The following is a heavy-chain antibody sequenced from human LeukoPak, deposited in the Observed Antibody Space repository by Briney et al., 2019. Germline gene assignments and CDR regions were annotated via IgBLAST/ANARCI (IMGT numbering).Heavy chain of an antibody. CDR1: GFTFSSYW. V-gene: IGHV3-74*01. Sequence: PGGSLRLSCVASGFTFSSYWMHWVRQVPGKGPVWVSRIKTDGSHTNYADSVKGRFTISRDNAKNTLYLQMNSLRAEDTAIYYCVRGDSGWFEYWGQGALVTVSS. D-gene: IGHD6-19*01. J-gene: IGHJ4*02. CDR3: VRGDSGWFEY. CDR2: IKTDGSHT.